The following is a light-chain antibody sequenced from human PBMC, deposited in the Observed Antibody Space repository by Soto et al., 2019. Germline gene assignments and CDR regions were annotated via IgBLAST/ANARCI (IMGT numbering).Light chain of an antibody. V-gene: IGLV2-23*02. CDR3: CSYAGSSTHYV. CDR2: EVS. J-gene: IGLJ1*01. Sequence: QSVLTQPASVSRSPGQSITISCTGTSSDVGSYNLVSWYQQHPGKAPKLMIYEVSKRPSGVSNRFSGSKSGNTASLTISGLQAEEEADYYCCSYAGSSTHYVFGTGTKSPS. CDR1: SSDVGSYNL.